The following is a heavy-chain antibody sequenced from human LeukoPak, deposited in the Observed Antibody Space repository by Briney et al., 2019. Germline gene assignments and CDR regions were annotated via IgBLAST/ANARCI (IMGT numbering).Heavy chain of an antibody. Sequence: ASVKASCKASGYTFTGYYMHWVRQAPGQGLEWMGWINPNSGGTNYAQKFQGRVTMTRDTSISTAYMELSRLRSDDTAVYYCASGTVRLGELSLYNWFDPWGQGTLVTVSS. CDR3: ASGTVRLGELSLYNWFDP. CDR2: INPNSGGT. V-gene: IGHV1-2*02. J-gene: IGHJ5*02. CDR1: GYTFTGYY. D-gene: IGHD3-16*02.